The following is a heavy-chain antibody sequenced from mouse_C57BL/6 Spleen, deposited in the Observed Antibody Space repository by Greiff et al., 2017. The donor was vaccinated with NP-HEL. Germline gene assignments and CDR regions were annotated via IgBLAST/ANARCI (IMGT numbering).Heavy chain of an antibody. CDR2: ISSGSSTI. J-gene: IGHJ3*01. CDR3: ARRRGNDYDGFAY. Sequence: EVQLVESGGGLVKPGGSLKLSCAASGFTFSDYGMHWVRQAPEKGLEWVAYISSGSSTIYYADTVKGRFTISRDNAKNTLFLQMTSLRSEDTAMYYCARRRGNDYDGFAYWGQGTLVTVSA. CDR1: GFTFSDYG. D-gene: IGHD2-4*01. V-gene: IGHV5-17*01.